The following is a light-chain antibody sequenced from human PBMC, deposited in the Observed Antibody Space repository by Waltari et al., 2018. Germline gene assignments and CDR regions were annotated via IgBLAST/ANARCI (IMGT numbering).Light chain of an antibody. CDR1: TRSVTSGHS. CDR3: LLSYSGARV. J-gene: IGLJ2*01. CDR2: DTS. V-gene: IGLV7-46*01. Sequence: QAVVTQEPSLTVSPGGTVTLTRRSSTRSVTSGHSPYWYQHKSGQAPRTLISDTSNNHPWTPARFSGSLLGGKAALTLSGAQPEDEADYYCLLSYSGARVFGGGTKLTVL.